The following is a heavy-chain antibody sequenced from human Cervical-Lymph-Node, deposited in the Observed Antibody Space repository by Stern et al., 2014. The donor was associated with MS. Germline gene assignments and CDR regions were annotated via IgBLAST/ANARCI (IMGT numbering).Heavy chain of an antibody. J-gene: IGHJ4*02. CDR1: GGSISSGGYY. D-gene: IGHD6-6*01. V-gene: IGHV4-31*03. CDR3: ARVVPTSSSGADYFDY. CDR2: LYYSGST. Sequence: QVQLLESGPGLVKPSQTLSLTCTVSGGSISSGGYYWSWIRPHPGKGLEWIGHLYYSGSTYYNPSLKSRVAISVDTSKNQFSLKLSSVTAADTAVYHCARVVPTSSSGADYFDYWGQGTLVTVSS.